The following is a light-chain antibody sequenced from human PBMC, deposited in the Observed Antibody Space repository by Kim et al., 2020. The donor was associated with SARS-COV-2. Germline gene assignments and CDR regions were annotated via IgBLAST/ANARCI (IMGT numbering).Light chain of an antibody. Sequence: AVGPTVRITFLGDSLRYYYANWFNQEPEQDPVIVMSGKNNRPSGIPDPFSGSSFGNTVSLTNTGAQAEDEADYYCHSWDRSGNEVLFGGGTQLTVL. CDR3: HSWDRSGNEVL. CDR1: SLRYYY. CDR2: GKN. J-gene: IGLJ3*02. V-gene: IGLV3-19*01.